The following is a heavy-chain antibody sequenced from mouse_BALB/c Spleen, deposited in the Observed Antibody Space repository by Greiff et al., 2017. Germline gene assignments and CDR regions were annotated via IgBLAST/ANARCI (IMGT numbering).Heavy chain of an antibody. D-gene: IGHD2-3*01. V-gene: IGHV3-8*02. Sequence: EVKLMESGPSLVKPSQTLSLTCSVTGDSITSGYWNWIRKFPGNKLEYMGYISYSGSTYYNPSLKSRISITRDTSKNQYYLQLNSVTTEDTATYYCARYGGWLLRGAMDYWGQGTSVTVSS. CDR3: ARYGGWLLRGAMDY. CDR2: ISYSGST. J-gene: IGHJ4*01. CDR1: GDSITSGY.